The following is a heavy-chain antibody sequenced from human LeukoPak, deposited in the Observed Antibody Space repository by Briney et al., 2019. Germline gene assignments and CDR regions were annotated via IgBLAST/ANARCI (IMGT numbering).Heavy chain of an antibody. CDR3: ARMSRYGLDY. V-gene: IGHV3-23*01. D-gene: IGHD3-16*01. Sequence: GGSLRLSCAASGFTFSSYAMSWVRQAPGKGLEWVSVISGSGGTTHYADSVKGRFSISRDNSKNTLYLATNSLRAEDTAVYYCARMSRYGLDYWGQGTLVTVSS. CDR2: ISGSGGTT. CDR1: GFTFSSYA. J-gene: IGHJ4*02.